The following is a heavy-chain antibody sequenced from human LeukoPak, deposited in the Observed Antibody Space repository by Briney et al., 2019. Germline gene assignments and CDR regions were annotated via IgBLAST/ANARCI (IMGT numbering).Heavy chain of an antibody. CDR1: GFTFSYYG. D-gene: IGHD4-17*01. V-gene: IGHV3-30*02. J-gene: IGHJ6*02. CDR2: IWYDGSNK. Sequence: GGSLRLSCAASGFTFSYYGMHWVRQAPGKGLEWVAVIWYDGSNKYYADSVKGRFTISRDNSKNTLYLQMNSLRAEDTAVYYCAKDDDYGDYYYYYGMDVWGQGTTVTVSS. CDR3: AKDDDYGDYYYYYGMDV.